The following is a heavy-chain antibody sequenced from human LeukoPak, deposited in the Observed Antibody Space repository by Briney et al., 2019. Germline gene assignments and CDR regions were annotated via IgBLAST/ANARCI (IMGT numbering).Heavy chain of an antibody. CDR1: GGSISSGGYY. Sequence: PSETLSLTCTVSGGSISSGGYYWSWIRQPPGKGLEWIGYIYHSGSTYYNPSLKSRVTISVDRSKNQFSLKLSSVTAADTAVYYCARGPLYGSGSQFDYWGQGTLVTVSS. CDR2: IYHSGST. V-gene: IGHV4-30-2*01. CDR3: ARGPLYGSGSQFDY. D-gene: IGHD3-10*01. J-gene: IGHJ4*02.